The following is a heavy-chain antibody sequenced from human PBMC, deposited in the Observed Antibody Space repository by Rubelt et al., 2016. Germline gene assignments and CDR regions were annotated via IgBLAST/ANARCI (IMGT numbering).Heavy chain of an antibody. CDR3: AGGIARGGWFDR. V-gene: IGHV1-18*01. Sequence: QLVQSGPEVKKPGASVKVSCKASGYTFTSYGISWVRQAPGQGLEWMGWISAYNGNTKFATKCQGRVTRTTDTSARTAYLEVRSRRADDTAVYYCAGGIARGGWFDRWGQGSLVSVSA. CDR2: ISAYNGNT. D-gene: IGHD6-13*01. J-gene: IGHJ5*02. CDR1: GYTFTSYG.